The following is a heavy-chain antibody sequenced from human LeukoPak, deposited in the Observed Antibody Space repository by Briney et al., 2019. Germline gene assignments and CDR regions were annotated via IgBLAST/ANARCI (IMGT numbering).Heavy chain of an antibody. CDR1: GYTFTSYD. J-gene: IGHJ5*02. D-gene: IGHD3-16*02. V-gene: IGHV1-8*01. CDR2: MNPNSGNT. Sequence: ASVKVSCKASGYTFTSYDINWVRQATGQGLEWMGRMNPNSGNTGSAQRFQGRVTMTRDTSRSTAYMELRSLTSEDTAVYYCARGPLVRLPSSFDPWGQGTLVTVSS. CDR3: ARGPLVRLPSSFDP.